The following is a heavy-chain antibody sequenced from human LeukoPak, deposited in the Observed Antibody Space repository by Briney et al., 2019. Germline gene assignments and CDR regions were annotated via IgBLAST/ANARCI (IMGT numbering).Heavy chain of an antibody. CDR1: GGSFSGYY. D-gene: IGHD6-13*01. Sequence: PSETLSLTCAVYGGSFSGYYWSWIRQPPGKGLEWIGEINHSGSTNYNPSLKSRVTISVDTSKNQFSLKLSSVTAADTAVYYCARDIAAAGGAFDIWGQGTMVTVSS. V-gene: IGHV4-34*01. J-gene: IGHJ3*02. CDR2: INHSGST. CDR3: ARDIAAAGGAFDI.